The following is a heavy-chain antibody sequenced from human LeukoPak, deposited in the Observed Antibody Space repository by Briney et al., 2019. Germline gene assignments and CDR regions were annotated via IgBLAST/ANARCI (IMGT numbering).Heavy chain of an antibody. J-gene: IGHJ4*02. Sequence: SETLSLTCTVSGGSISTYSWSWIRRPAGKGLEWIGRIYTSGRTNYNPSLKSRITMSVDTPKNQFSLKLSSVTAADTAVYYCARRAVAAAHFDYWGQGTLVTVSS. V-gene: IGHV4-4*07. CDR2: IYTSGRT. CDR1: GGSISTYS. D-gene: IGHD2-15*01. CDR3: ARRAVAAAHFDY.